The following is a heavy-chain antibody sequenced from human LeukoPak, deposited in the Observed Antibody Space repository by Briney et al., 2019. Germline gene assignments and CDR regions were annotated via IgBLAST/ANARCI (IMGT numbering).Heavy chain of an antibody. CDR3: ARAFPTMVRGVIIPFRY. CDR1: GGPFSGYY. J-gene: IGHJ4*02. CDR2: INHSGST. V-gene: IGHV4-34*01. Sequence: SETLSLTCAVYGGPFSGYYWSWIRQPPGKGLEWIGEINHSGSTNYNPSLKSRVTISVDTSKNQFSLKLSSVTAADTAVYYCARAFPTMVRGVIIPFRYWGQGTLVTASS. D-gene: IGHD3-10*01.